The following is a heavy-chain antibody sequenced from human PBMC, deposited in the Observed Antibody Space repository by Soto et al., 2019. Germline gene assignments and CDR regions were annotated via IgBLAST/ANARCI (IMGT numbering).Heavy chain of an antibody. J-gene: IGHJ4*02. Sequence: PSETLSLTCAVYGGSFTGYYWSWIRQPPGKGLEWIGEINHSGSTNYNPSLKSRVTISADKSKNQFSLKLSSVTAADTAVYYCASTSSIGAIFGVAPYHFDYWSQGTLVTVSS. V-gene: IGHV4-34*01. CDR3: ASTSSIGAIFGVAPYHFDY. CDR1: GGSFTGYY. D-gene: IGHD3-3*01. CDR2: INHSGST.